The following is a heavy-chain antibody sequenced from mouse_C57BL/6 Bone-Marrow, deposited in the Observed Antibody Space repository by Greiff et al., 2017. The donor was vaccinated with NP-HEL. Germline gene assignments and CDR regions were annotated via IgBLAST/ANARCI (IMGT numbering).Heavy chain of an antibody. V-gene: IGHV1-74*01. CDR3: AMRYYGSSDWYFDV. Sequence: QVQLQQPGAELVKPGASVKVSCKASGYTFTSYWMHWVKQRPGQGLEWIGRIHPSDRDTNYNQKFKGKATLTVDKSSSTAYMQLSSLTSEDSAVYYCAMRYYGSSDWYFDVWGTGTTVTVSS. CDR1: GYTFTSYW. D-gene: IGHD1-1*01. CDR2: IHPSDRDT. J-gene: IGHJ1*03.